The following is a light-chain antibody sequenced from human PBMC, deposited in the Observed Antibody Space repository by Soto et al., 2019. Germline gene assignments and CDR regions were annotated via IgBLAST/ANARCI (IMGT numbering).Light chain of an antibody. V-gene: IGKV1-9*01. Sequence: DIQLTQSPSFLSASVGDRVTVTCRASQGVNSYLAWYKKKPGKAPKLLIYTASTLQSGVPSRFSGSGSGTEFTLTITSLQPEDLAAYYGQQLYTYPLTFGGGTKVDIK. CDR3: QQLYTYPLT. J-gene: IGKJ4*01. CDR1: QGVNSY. CDR2: TAS.